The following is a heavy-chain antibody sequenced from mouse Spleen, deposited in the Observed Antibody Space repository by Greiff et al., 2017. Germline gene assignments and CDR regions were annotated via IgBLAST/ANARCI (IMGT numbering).Heavy chain of an antibody. CDR2: INPSTGGT. CDR1: GYSFTGYY. Sequence: EVQLQQSGPELVKPGASVKISCKASGYSFTGYYMNWVKQSPEKSLEWIGEINPSTGGTTYNQKFKAKATLTVDKSSSTAYMQLKSLTSEDSAVYYCARRAQATWADAMDYWGQGTSVTVSS. J-gene: IGHJ4*01. CDR3: ARRAQATWADAMDY. V-gene: IGHV1-42*01. D-gene: IGHD3-2*02.